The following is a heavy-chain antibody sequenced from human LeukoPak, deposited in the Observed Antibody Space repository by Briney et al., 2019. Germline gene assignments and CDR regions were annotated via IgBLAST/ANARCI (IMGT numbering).Heavy chain of an antibody. Sequence: SETLSLTCTVSGGSISSYYWNWIRQSPGKGLEWIGYIYYSGSTNYNPSLKSRVGISVDTSKNQFTLKLRSVTAADTAVYYCARHSVPAAMTVHFDYWGQGTLVTVSS. V-gene: IGHV4-59*01. CDR2: IYYSGST. CDR1: GGSISSYY. D-gene: IGHD2-2*01. CDR3: ARHSVPAAMTVHFDY. J-gene: IGHJ4*02.